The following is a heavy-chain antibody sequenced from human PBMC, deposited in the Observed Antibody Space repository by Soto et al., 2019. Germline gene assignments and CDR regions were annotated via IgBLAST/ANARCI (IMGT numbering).Heavy chain of an antibody. Sequence: ASVKVYCKAAGYTFTSYGIGWVRQAPGQGLEWMGWISAYSGNTNYVQELQGRVTMTTDTSTSTAYMALRSLRSDDTAVYYSAILACSSTSCYTHTALDIPGQPTMITVPS. J-gene: IGHJ3*02. CDR1: GYTFTSYG. CDR3: AILACSSTSCYTHTALDI. D-gene: IGHD2-2*02. V-gene: IGHV1-18*01. CDR2: ISAYSGNT.